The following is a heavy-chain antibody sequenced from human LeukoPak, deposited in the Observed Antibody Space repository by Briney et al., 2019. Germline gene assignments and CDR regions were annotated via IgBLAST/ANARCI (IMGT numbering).Heavy chain of an antibody. D-gene: IGHD6-13*01. Sequence: SVKVSCKASGYTFTGYYMHWVRQAPGQGLEWMGGIIPIFGTANYAQKFQGRVTITADESTSTAYMELSSLRSEDTAVYYCARGRQQLVGDAFDIWGQGTMVTVSS. V-gene: IGHV1-69*13. CDR2: IIPIFGTA. CDR3: ARGRQQLVGDAFDI. CDR1: GYTFTGYY. J-gene: IGHJ3*02.